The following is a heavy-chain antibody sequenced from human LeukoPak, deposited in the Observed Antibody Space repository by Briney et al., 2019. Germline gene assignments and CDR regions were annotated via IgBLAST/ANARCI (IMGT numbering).Heavy chain of an antibody. V-gene: IGHV3-23*01. Sequence: GGSLRLSCAASGFSFSSYAMTWVRQAQGKGLEWVSAISRSGGSTYCADSVKGRFTISRDNSKNTLYLQMDSLRAEDTAVYYCAREGYCSSTSCRSYYYYGMDVWGQGTTVTVSS. D-gene: IGHD2-2*01. CDR1: GFSFSSYA. J-gene: IGHJ6*02. CDR2: ISRSGGST. CDR3: AREGYCSSTSCRSYYYYGMDV.